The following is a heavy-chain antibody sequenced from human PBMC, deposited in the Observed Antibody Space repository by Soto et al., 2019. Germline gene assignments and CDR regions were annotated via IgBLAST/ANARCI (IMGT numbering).Heavy chain of an antibody. D-gene: IGHD5-12*01. V-gene: IGHV3-7*01. CDR3: ARGGNGYENWPPYYYYGMDV. Sequence: EVQLVASGGGFVQPGGSLRLSCAASGFTFDSYWMTWVRQAPGKGLEWVAHIKQDGGQTYYVDSVKGRFTISRDNAKTSLYLQMNSLRAEDTSVYFCARGGNGYENWPPYYYYGMDVWGQGTTVTVSS. J-gene: IGHJ6*02. CDR2: IKQDGGQT. CDR1: GFTFDSYW.